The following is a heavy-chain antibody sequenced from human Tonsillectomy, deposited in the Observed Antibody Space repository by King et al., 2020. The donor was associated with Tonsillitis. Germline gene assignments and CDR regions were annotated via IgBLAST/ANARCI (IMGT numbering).Heavy chain of an antibody. V-gene: IGHV3-48*03. J-gene: IGHJ4*02. D-gene: IGHD2-15*01. CDR1: GFTFSSYE. CDR3: ASHGDCSGGSCYHSVDY. CDR2: ICSSGSTI. Sequence: VQLVESGGGLVQPGGSLRLSCAASGFTFSSYEMNWVRQAPGKGLEWVSYICSSGSTIYYADSVKGRFTNSRDNAKNSLYLQMNSLRAEDTAVYYCASHGDCSGGSCYHSVDYWGQGTLVTVSS.